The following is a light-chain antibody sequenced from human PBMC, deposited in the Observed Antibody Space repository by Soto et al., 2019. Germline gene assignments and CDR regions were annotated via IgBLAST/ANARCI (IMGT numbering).Light chain of an antibody. J-gene: IGKJ4*01. Sequence: VMTQSPATLSVSPGERATLSCRASQSVSSNLAWYHQRPGQAPRLLIYGASTRATGISARFSGSGSGTEFTLTISSLQSEDFAVYYCQQYTNWPLTFGGGTEVEIK. V-gene: IGKV3-15*01. CDR3: QQYTNWPLT. CDR2: GAS. CDR1: QSVSSN.